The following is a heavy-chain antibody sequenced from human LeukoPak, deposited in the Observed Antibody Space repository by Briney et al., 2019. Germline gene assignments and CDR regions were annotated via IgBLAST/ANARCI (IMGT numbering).Heavy chain of an antibody. V-gene: IGHV1-8*03. CDR3: ARANLYDFWSGYYKTFDY. Sequence: GASVKVSCKASGYTFTSYDINWVRQATGQGLEWMGWMNPNSGNTGYAQKFQGRVTITRNTSISTAYMELSSLRSEDTAVYYCARANLYDFWSGYYKTFDYWGQGTLVTVSS. CDR1: GYTFTSYD. D-gene: IGHD3-3*01. J-gene: IGHJ4*02. CDR2: MNPNSGNT.